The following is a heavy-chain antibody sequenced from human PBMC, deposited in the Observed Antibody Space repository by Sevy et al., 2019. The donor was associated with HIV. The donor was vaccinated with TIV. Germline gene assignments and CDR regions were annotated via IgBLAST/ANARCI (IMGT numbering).Heavy chain of an antibody. CDR1: GYSFTSHW. CDR2: IYPDDSAS. D-gene: IGHD3-22*01. Sequence: ESLKISCKGSGYSFTSHWIGWVRHMPGKGLEWMGIIYPDDSASRYSPSFQGQVTFSADKSISTAYLQWSSLKASDTAMYYCATSRSGYFDSSGYYIYWGQGTLVTVSS. CDR3: ATSRSGYFDSSGYYIY. V-gene: IGHV5-51*01. J-gene: IGHJ4*02.